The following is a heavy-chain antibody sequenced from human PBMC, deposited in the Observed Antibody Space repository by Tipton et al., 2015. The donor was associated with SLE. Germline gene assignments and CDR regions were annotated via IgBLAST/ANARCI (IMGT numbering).Heavy chain of an antibody. CDR1: GGSISSDY. CDR3: ARSAGHTMIIPMAY. Sequence: TLSLTCTVSGGSISSDYWTWIRQPPGKGLEWIGSIFYTGSTTYNPSLKSRLTMSVDSPKNQFSLKLSSVTAADTAVYYCARSAGHTMIIPMAYWGHGPLVTVSS. D-gene: IGHD3-22*01. J-gene: IGHJ4*01. CDR2: IFYTGST. V-gene: IGHV4-59*01.